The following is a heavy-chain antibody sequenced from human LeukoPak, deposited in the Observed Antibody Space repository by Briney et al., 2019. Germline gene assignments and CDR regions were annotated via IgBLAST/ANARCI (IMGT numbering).Heavy chain of an antibody. CDR1: GFTVSSNY. V-gene: IGHV3-21*01. Sequence: GGSLRLSCAASGFTVSSNYMNWVRQAPGKGLEWVSSISSSSSYIYYADSVKGRFTISRDNAKNSLYLQMNSLRAEDTAVYYCARAPDYFYYYMDVWGKGTTVTVSS. J-gene: IGHJ6*03. CDR3: ARAPDYFYYYMDV. CDR2: ISSSSSYI.